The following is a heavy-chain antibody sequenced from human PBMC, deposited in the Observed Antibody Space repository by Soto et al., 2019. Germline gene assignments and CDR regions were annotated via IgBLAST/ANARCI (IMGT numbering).Heavy chain of an antibody. D-gene: IGHD6-13*01. Sequence: QVQLVQSGAEVKKPGSSVKVSCKASGGTFSSYTISWXRXXPGQGLEWMGRIIPLLGIANYAQKFQGRVTIXXXXXXXXXXXXXXXXXXXXXXXXXXXXXXXAXXXXAAGDYWGQGTLVTVSS. CDR3: XXXXXAXXXXAAGDY. V-gene: IGHV1-69*02. CDR2: IIPLLGIA. CDR1: GGTFSSYT. J-gene: IGHJ4*02.